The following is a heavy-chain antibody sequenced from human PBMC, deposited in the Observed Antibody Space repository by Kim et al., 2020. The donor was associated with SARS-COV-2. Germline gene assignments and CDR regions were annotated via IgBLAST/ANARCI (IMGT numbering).Heavy chain of an antibody. D-gene: IGHD2-8*02. Sequence: SETLSLTCAVYGESFSGYQWSWIRQPPGKGLEWIGQINHSGNVIHNPSLKSRITLSIDTSKNQFSLKLTSVTAADTAFYYCARGRAGVVPSPVLGLGPYYESLSLDVWGRGTTVTVSS. V-gene: IGHV4-34*01. J-gene: IGHJ6*02. CDR2: INHSGNV. CDR1: GESFSGYQ. CDR3: ARGRAGVVPSPVLGLGPYYESLSLDV.